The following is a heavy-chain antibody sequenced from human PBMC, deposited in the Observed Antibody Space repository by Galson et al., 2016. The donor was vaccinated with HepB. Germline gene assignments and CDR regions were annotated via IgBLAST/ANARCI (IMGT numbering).Heavy chain of an antibody. V-gene: IGHV3-30-3*01. J-gene: IGHJ4*02. Sequence: SLRLSCAVSGFTFSTSTMHWVRQAPSKGLEWVAVISFDGSQKYYADSVKGRFTISRDNSKNSLYLQVNSLRDEDTAVYYCVRDLIAPVDSWGQGTLVAVSP. CDR2: ISFDGSQK. CDR1: GFTFSTST. D-gene: IGHD3-16*02. CDR3: VRDLIAPVDS.